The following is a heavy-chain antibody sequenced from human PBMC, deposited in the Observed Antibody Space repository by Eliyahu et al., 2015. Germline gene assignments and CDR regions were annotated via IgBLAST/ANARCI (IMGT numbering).Heavy chain of an antibody. CDR3: ARDDGGSAIDY. CDR1: GFIXXSNY. D-gene: IGHD3-10*01. CDR2: IYSGGST. Sequence: EVQLVESGGGLVQPGGSLXLSCAAXGFIXXSNYMSWVRQAPGKGLEWVSVIYSGGSTYYADSVKGRFTISRDNSKNTLYLQMNSLRAEDTAVYYCARDDGGSAIDYWGQGTLVTVSS. J-gene: IGHJ4*02. V-gene: IGHV3-66*01.